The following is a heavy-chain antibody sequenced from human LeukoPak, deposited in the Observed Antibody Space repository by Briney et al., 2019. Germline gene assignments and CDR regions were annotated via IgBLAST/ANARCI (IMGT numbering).Heavy chain of an antibody. CDR1: EFTFSKSG. CDR2: ISYDGSNK. V-gene: IGHV3-30*03. J-gene: IGHJ4*02. Sequence: GGSLRLSCAASEFTFSKSGTHWVRQAPGKGLEWVAVISYDGSNKYYADSVKGRFTISRDNSKNTLDVQMNSLRAEDTAVYYCARDYYGSGSYYNYWGQGTLVTVSS. D-gene: IGHD3-10*01. CDR3: ARDYYGSGSYYNY.